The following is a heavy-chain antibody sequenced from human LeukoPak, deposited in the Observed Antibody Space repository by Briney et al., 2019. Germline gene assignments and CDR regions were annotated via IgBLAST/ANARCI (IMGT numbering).Heavy chain of an antibody. CDR2: IYYSGST. CDR1: GGSISSYY. D-gene: IGHD6-13*01. V-gene: IGHV4-59*01. J-gene: IGHJ5*02. CDR3: ARAGSSWYVWFDP. Sequence: KPSETLSLTCTVSGGSISSYYWSWIRQPSGKGLEWIGYIYYSGSTYYNPSLKSRVTISVDTSKNQFSLKLSSVTAADTAVYYCARAGSSWYVWFDPWGQGTLVTVSS.